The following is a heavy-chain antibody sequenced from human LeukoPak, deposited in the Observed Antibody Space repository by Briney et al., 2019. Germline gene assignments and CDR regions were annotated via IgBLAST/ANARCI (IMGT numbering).Heavy chain of an antibody. CDR1: GFTFSSYW. V-gene: IGHV3-20*04. Sequence: GGSLRLSCAASGFTFSSYWMSWVRQAPGKGLEWVSGINWNGGSTGYADSVKGRFTISRDNAKNSLYLQMNSLRAEDTALYYCARDARRLSSSWYQVYFDYWGQGTLVTVSS. D-gene: IGHD6-13*01. J-gene: IGHJ4*02. CDR3: ARDARRLSSSWYQVYFDY. CDR2: INWNGGST.